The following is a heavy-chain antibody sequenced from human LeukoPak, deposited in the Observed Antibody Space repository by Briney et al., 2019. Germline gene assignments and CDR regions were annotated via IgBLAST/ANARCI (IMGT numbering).Heavy chain of an antibody. CDR2: IIPIFGTA. V-gene: IGHV1-69*01. CDR1: GGTFSSYA. D-gene: IGHD3-16*02. Sequence: SVKVSCKASGGTFSSYAISWVRQAPGQGLEWMGGIIPIFGTANYAQKFQGRVTITADESRSTAYMELSSLRSEDTAVYYCARHSISGGYDYVWGSYRDSSWGQGTLVTVSS. J-gene: IGHJ5*02. CDR3: ARHSISGGYDYVWGSYRDSS.